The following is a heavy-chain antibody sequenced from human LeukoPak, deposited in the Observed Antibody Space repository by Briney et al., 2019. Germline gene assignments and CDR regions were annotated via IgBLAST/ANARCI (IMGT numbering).Heavy chain of an antibody. CDR2: ISYDGSEK. D-gene: IGHD2-21*02. Sequence: PGGSLRLSCAVSGXIFSSSGIHWVRQAPGKGLVSVAGISYDGSEKYYAESVKGRFTISRDNSKTTVYLQMNSLKIEDTAVYYCAKDLLAVTAPKAYFDFWGQGTLVTVSS. V-gene: IGHV3-30*18. CDR3: AKDLLAVTAPKAYFDF. J-gene: IGHJ4*02. CDR1: GXIFSSSG.